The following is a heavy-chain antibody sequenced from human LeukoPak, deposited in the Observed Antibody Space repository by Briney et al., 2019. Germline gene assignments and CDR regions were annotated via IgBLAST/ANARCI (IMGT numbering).Heavy chain of an antibody. V-gene: IGHV1-18*01. CDR3: ARDRNYDFWSGYPMDV. Sequence: ASVKVSCKASGYTFTSYGISWVRQAPGQGLEWMGWISAYNGNTNYAQKLQGRVTMTRDTSTSTVYMELSSLRSEDTAVYYCARDRNYDFWSGYPMDVWGKGTTVTVSS. D-gene: IGHD3-3*01. CDR2: ISAYNGNT. J-gene: IGHJ6*03. CDR1: GYTFTSYG.